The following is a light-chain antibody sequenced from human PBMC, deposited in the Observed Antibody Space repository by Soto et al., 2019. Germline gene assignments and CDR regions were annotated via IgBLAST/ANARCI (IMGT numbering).Light chain of an antibody. CDR3: QQRSNWLIT. V-gene: IGKV3-11*01. CDR1: QSVSSY. Sequence: ESVLTQFVATLSFSPGERATLSCRASQSVSSYLAWYQQKPGQAPRLLIYDASNRATGIPARFSGSGSGTDFTFTISNLVQEDFAVYYCQQRSNWLITFGQGTRMEIK. J-gene: IGKJ5*01. CDR2: DAS.